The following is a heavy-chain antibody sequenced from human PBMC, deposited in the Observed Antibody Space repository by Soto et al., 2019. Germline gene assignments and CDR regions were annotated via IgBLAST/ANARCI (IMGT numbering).Heavy chain of an antibody. CDR2: IIPIFGTA. D-gene: IGHD6-19*01. CDR3: ARDSQIRASSGWLRLDY. CDR1: GGTFSSYA. Sequence: QVQLVQSGAEVKKPGSSVKVSCKASGGTFSSYAISWVRQAPGQGLEWLGGIIPIFGTANYAQKFQGRVTMTADESTSTAYMELSSLRSEDTAVYYCARDSQIRASSGWLRLDYWGQGTLVTVSS. V-gene: IGHV1-69*01. J-gene: IGHJ4*02.